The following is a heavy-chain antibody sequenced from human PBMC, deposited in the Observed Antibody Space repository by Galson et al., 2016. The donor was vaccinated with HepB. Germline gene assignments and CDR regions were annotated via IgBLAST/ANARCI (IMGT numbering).Heavy chain of an antibody. CDR2: VYFSGST. Sequence: SETLSLTCTVSGGSVNSGSYYWSWIRQPPGKGLEYIGYVYFSGSTNNNPSLKSRVTISVDTSKNQFSLKLRSVTAADTAVYYCARGMLSTRGYDSDAFDIWGQGTMVTVSS. CDR1: GGSVNSGSYY. J-gene: IGHJ3*02. CDR3: ARGMLSTRGYDSDAFDI. V-gene: IGHV4-61*01. D-gene: IGHD5-12*01.